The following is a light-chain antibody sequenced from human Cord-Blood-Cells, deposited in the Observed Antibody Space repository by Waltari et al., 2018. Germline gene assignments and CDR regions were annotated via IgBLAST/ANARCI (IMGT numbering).Light chain of an antibody. J-gene: IGLJ3*02. CDR2: KAS. CDR1: ALPKQY. V-gene: IGLV3-25*02. Sequence: SYELTQPPSVSVSPGQTARITCSGDALPKQYAYWYQQKPGQAPVLVIYKASERPSGIPERFSGSSSGKTVTLTISGVQAEDEADYYCQSADSSGTSRVFGGGTKLTVL. CDR3: QSADSSGTSRV.